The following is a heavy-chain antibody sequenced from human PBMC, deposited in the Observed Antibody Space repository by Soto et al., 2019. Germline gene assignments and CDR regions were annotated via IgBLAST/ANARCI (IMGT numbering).Heavy chain of an antibody. Sequence: QVQLVESGGGVVQPGRSLRLSCAASGFTFNNYGIHWVRQAPGKGLEWVSFISYDGNKKYYADSVKGRFIISRDNSKNTLFLQMNSLRLEDTSVYFCAKDSTRDYYYYMDVWGKGTTVTVSS. CDR3: AKDSTRDYYYYMDV. J-gene: IGHJ6*03. CDR1: GFTFNNYG. V-gene: IGHV3-30*18. D-gene: IGHD2-2*01. CDR2: ISYDGNKK.